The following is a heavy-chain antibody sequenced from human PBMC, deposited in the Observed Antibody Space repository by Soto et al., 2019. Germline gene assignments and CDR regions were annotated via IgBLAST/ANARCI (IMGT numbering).Heavy chain of an antibody. CDR2: ISSSGPYT. CDR3: AIVPLIMVRGYDMDV. Sequence: QVQLVESGGGLVKPGGSLRLSCAASGFTFNDYYMSWVRQAPGKGLEWVSYISSSGPYTKYGDSVKGRFTISRDNAKNSLYLQLMTLRAEDTAVYYCAIVPLIMVRGYDMDVGGQGTRVTVSS. V-gene: IGHV3-11*06. D-gene: IGHD3-10*01. J-gene: IGHJ6*02. CDR1: GFTFNDYY.